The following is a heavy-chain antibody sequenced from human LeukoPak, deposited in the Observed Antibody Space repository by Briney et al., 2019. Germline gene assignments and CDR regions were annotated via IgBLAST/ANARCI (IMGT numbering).Heavy chain of an antibody. CDR1: GFTFSSYS. J-gene: IGHJ2*01. CDR3: ARDDIVGATPWYFDL. D-gene: IGHD1-26*01. V-gene: IGHV3-21*01. CDR2: ISSSSSYK. Sequence: GRSLRLSCAASGFTFSSYSMNWVRQAPGKGLEWVSSISSSSSYKYYADSVKGRFTISRDNAKNSLYLQMNSLRAEDTAVYYCARDDIVGATPWYFDLWGRGTLVTVSS.